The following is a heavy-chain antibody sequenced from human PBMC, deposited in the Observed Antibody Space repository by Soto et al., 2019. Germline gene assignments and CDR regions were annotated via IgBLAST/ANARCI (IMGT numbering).Heavy chain of an antibody. CDR1: GFTFSGSA. V-gene: IGHV3-73*01. D-gene: IGHD3-3*01. J-gene: IGHJ6*03. CDR2: IRSKPNNYAT. CDR3: SRQASDFWSGKPQYYMDV. Sequence: EVQLVESGGGLVQPGGSLKLSCAASGFTFSGSAMHWVRQASGKGLEWVGRIRSKPNNYATAYGASVKGRFTISRDDSKNTAYLQMNSLTTEDTAVYSCSRQASDFWSGKPQYYMDVWGKGTTVTVSS.